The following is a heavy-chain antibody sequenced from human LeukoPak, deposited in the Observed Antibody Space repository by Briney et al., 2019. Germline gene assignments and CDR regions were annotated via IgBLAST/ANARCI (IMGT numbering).Heavy chain of an antibody. CDR1: SGSFSGYY. CDR2: INHSVGT. V-gene: IGHV4-34*01. D-gene: IGHD3-10*01. Sequence: SETLSLTCSVYSGSFSGYYWSWIRQPPGKGLEWIGGINHSVGTNYNPSLKSRVTMSLDTSKNQFSLKLSSVTAADTAVYYCARGHTRITMLRGSRSAYYDYWGQGTLVTVSS. CDR3: ARGHTRITMLRGSRSAYYDY. J-gene: IGHJ4*02.